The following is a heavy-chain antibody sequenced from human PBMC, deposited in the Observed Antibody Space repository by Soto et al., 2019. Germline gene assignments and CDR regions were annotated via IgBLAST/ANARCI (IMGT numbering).Heavy chain of an antibody. CDR2: ISGNGDRT. J-gene: IGHJ6*03. CDR3: ARGAPERSGYYGVDYSYYMDV. V-gene: IGHV3-64*01. CDR1: GFTFSTYA. D-gene: IGHD3-3*01. Sequence: EVQLVESGGGLVQPGGSLRLSCAASGFTFSTYALHWVRQAPGNGLEFVSAISGNGDRTYYANSVKGRFTMSRDNSKNTLYLQLGSLTIEDMCVYYCARGAPERSGYYGVDYSYYMDVWGKVTTVTVSS.